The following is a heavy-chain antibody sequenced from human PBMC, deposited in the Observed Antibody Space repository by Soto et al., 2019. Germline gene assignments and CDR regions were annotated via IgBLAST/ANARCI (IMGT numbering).Heavy chain of an antibody. D-gene: IGHD2-21*01. CDR2: ISRDGSVK. Sequence: QVQLVESGGGVVQPGTSLRLSCVASGFTFSTSGMHWVRQAPGKGLEWVAVISRDGSVKYYADSVKGRFTISRDTSKNTLYLQMISLRAEDTAVYYCAGEIASGYWGQGNLVPVSS. J-gene: IGHJ4*02. CDR1: GFTFSTSG. CDR3: AGEIASGY. V-gene: IGHV3-30*03.